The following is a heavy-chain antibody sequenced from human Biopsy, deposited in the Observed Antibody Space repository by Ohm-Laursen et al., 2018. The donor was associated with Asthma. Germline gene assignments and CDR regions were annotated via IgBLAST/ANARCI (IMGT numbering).Heavy chain of an antibody. Sequence: SVKVSCKSLGGTFNTYVIGWVRQAPGQGLEWMGGINFVFGTTTYPQKFQDRATITADDSTSTVYMELSSLRSEDTAVYYCARKAGSCISRTCYSLDFWGQGTLVTVSS. CDR3: ARKAGSCISRTCYSLDF. CDR2: INFVFGTT. D-gene: IGHD2-2*01. J-gene: IGHJ4*02. CDR1: GGTFNTYV. V-gene: IGHV1-69*13.